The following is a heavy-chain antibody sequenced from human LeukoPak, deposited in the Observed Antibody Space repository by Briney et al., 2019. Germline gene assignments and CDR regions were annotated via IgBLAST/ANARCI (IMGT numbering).Heavy chain of an antibody. J-gene: IGHJ2*01. CDR2: ISSSSSYI. Sequence: GGSLRLSCAASGFTFSSYSMNWVRQSPGKGLEWVSSISSSSSYIYYADSVKGRFTISRDNAKNSLYLQMNSLRAEDTAVYYCARDPEQWLVSTGARYFDLWGRGNLVTVSS. CDR3: ARDPEQWLVSTGARYFDL. V-gene: IGHV3-21*01. CDR1: GFTFSSYS. D-gene: IGHD6-19*01.